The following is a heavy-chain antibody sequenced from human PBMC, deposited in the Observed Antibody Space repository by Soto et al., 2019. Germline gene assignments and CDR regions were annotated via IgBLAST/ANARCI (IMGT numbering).Heavy chain of an antibody. D-gene: IGHD3-16*01. CDR2: VYYRGRS. J-gene: IGHJ4*02. CDR1: GGSVTNGSYY. V-gene: IGHV4-39*01. CDR3: VSQRSNVFPQAYFAY. Sequence: SETLSLTCPVSGGSVTNGSYYWCWIRQSPVKGLEWIGSVYYRGRSYSKSSVKSRVTISVDTSKNQFSLNFNSVTASDTALYYCVSQRSNVFPQAYFAYRAPGAPVIVS.